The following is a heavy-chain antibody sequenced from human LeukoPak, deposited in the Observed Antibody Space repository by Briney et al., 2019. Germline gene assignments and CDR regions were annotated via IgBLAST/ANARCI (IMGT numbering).Heavy chain of an antibody. V-gene: IGHV3-48*02. Sequence: PGGSLRLSCAASGFTFSSYSMNWVHQAPGKGLEWVAYIVGSSSIIYYADSVKGRFTISRDNAKNSLYLQMNSLRDEDTAVYYCARDGDFAAAGPDYWGQGTLVTVSS. CDR2: IVGSSSII. CDR1: GFTFSSYS. CDR3: ARDGDFAAAGPDY. D-gene: IGHD6-13*01. J-gene: IGHJ4*02.